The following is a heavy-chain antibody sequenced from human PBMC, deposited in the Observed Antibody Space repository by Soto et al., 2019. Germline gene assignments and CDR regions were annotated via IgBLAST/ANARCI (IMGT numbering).Heavy chain of an antibody. Sequence: PGGSLRLFCPPSGFTFSNYWMTWVRQAPGKGLEWVANIIKDGSEKSYVDSVKGRFTISRDNAKNALYLEMNSLIVEDTVVFYCAGDCGGMGDWCQETLVAVSS. CDR3: AGDCGGMGD. CDR1: GFTFSNYW. V-gene: IGHV3-7*03. CDR2: IIKDGSEK. D-gene: IGHD2-21*01. J-gene: IGHJ4*02.